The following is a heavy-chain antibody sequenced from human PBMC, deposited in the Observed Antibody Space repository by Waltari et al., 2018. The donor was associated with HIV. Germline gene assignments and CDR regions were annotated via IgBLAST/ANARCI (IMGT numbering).Heavy chain of an antibody. Sequence: QVQMQESGPRLVTPSQTLSLTCIGSVDSSSIPSWGLLRQSPGKGLEWIGYIYHVRMCQYNLSLKILLTISMDVTNNHFSLQLTSVTPADTAVYDCARGYEVLTGRCFVYWGQGALV. CDR1: VDSSSIPS. J-gene: IGHJ4*02. CDR2: IYHVRMC. D-gene: IGHD3-9*01. V-gene: IGHV4-59*11. CDR3: ARGYEVLTGRCFVY.